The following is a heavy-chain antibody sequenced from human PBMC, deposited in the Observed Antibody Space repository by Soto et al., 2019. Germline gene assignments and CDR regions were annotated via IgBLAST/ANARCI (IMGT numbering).Heavy chain of an antibody. J-gene: IGHJ4*02. CDR2: IIPIFGIA. CDR3: ARDRRDIVVVSFSQYYFDY. CDR1: GGTFSSYA. D-gene: IGHD2-15*01. V-gene: IGHV1-69*13. Sequence: SVKVSCKASGGTFSSYAISWVRQAPGQGLEWMGGIIPIFGIANYAQKFQGRVTITADESTSTAYMELSSLRSEDTAVYYCARDRRDIVVVSFSQYYFDYWGQGTLVTVSS.